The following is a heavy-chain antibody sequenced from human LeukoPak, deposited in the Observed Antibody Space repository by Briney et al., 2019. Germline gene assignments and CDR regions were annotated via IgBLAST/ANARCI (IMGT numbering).Heavy chain of an antibody. CDR1: GXTFTTYW. Sequence: GGSLRLSCAASGXTFTTYWMTWVRQAPGKGLEWVANINQDGSEKNYVDSVKGRFTISRDNAKNSLSLQMDSLRAEDTALYYCARNMGDYWGQGTLVTVSS. V-gene: IGHV3-7*04. CDR3: ARNMGDY. J-gene: IGHJ4*02. CDR2: INQDGSEK. D-gene: IGHD2/OR15-2a*01.